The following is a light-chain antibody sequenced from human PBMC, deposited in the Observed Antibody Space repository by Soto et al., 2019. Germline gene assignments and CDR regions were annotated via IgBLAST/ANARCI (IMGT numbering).Light chain of an antibody. CDR2: GAS. V-gene: IGKV3-20*01. CDR1: QSVSSSY. J-gene: IGKJ4*02. CDR3: QHYGSSPLT. Sequence: EIVLTQSPGTLSLSPGERATLSCRASQSVSSSYLAWYQQKPGQAPRLLIYGASSRATGIPDRFSGSGSGRDFTLNISRLGPEDFALYYCQHYGSSPLTFGGGTKLEFK.